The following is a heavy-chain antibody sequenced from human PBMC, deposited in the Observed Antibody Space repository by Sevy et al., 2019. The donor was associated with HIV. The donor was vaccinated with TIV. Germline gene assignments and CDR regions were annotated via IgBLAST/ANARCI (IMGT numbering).Heavy chain of an antibody. CDR2: ISWNSYRI. Sequence: GGSLRLSCAASGFRFDDYAIHWVRQVPGKSPEWVSGISWNSYRIDYADSVRGRFTISRDNAKNSLSLQMNSLRVEDTALYYCAKDMGGIETLDYYSYYGMDVWGQGTTVTVSS. CDR3: AKDMGGIETLDYYSYYGMDV. CDR1: GFRFDDYA. J-gene: IGHJ6*02. V-gene: IGHV3-9*01. D-gene: IGHD2-21*01.